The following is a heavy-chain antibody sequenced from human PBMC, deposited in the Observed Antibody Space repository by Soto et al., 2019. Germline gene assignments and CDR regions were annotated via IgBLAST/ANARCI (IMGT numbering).Heavy chain of an antibody. J-gene: IGHJ3*01. CDR1: GYSFSDYW. Sequence: GESLKISCKGSGYSFSDYWIAWVRQMPGKGLEWMGIIYPGDSDTTYSPSFQGQVTISVDRSISSVYLQWSSLKASDTAIYYCARPPLAGLDACHVWGQGTLGTVS. CDR3: ARPPLAGLDACHV. D-gene: IGHD1-1*01. V-gene: IGHV5-51*01. CDR2: IYPGDSDT.